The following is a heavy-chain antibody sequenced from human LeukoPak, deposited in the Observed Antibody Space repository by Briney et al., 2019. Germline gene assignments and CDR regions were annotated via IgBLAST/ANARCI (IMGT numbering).Heavy chain of an antibody. CDR2: ISSSSSTI. Sequence: GGSLRLSCAASGFTFSSYSMNWVRQAPGKGLEWVSFISSSSSTIYYADSVKGRFTISRDNAKNSLYLQVNSLGDEDTAVYYCARDGREAMLDYWGQGTLVTVSS. CDR1: GFTFSSYS. CDR3: ARDGREAMLDY. J-gene: IGHJ4*02. V-gene: IGHV3-48*02.